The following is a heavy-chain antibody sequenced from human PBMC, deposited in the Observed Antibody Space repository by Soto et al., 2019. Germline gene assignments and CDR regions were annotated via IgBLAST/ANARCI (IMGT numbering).Heavy chain of an antibody. CDR3: ARHGSN. Sequence: SETLSLTCTVSGVSISNSSYYWGWIRRPPGKGLEWIGTIYYSGITYYNPSLKSRVTISVDTSKNQFSLKLTSVTAADTAVYYCARHGSNWGQGPLFPVS. V-gene: IGHV4-39*01. CDR1: GVSISNSSYY. CDR2: IYYSGIT. J-gene: IGHJ4*02.